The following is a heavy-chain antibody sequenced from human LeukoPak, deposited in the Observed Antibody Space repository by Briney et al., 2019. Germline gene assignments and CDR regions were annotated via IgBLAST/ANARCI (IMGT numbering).Heavy chain of an antibody. CDR3: AKDAYDYVWGSYYMDV. CDR2: IESNGGDK. D-gene: IGHD3-16*01. Sequence: PGGSLRLSCAASGFSFSIYWMSWIRQTPGKGLEYVANIESNGGDKYYADSVKGRFTISRDNSKNTLYLQMNSLRAEDTAVYYCAKDAYDYVWGSYYMDVWGKGTTVTVSS. J-gene: IGHJ6*03. V-gene: IGHV3-7*01. CDR1: GFSFSIYW.